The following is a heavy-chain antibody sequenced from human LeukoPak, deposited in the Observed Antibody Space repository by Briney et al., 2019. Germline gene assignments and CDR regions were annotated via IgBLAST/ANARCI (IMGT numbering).Heavy chain of an antibody. CDR1: GFTFSSYS. Sequence: GGSLRLSCAASGFTFSSYSMNWVRQAPGKGLEWVSSISSSSSYIYYADSVKGRFTISRDNVKNSLYLQMNSLRAEDTAVYYCARAHSSSSLAYFDYWGQGTLVTVSS. V-gene: IGHV3-21*01. J-gene: IGHJ4*02. CDR3: ARAHSSSSLAYFDY. D-gene: IGHD6-6*01. CDR2: ISSSSSYI.